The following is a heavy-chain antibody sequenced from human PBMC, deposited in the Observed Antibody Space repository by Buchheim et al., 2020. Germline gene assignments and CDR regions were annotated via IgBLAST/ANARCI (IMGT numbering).Heavy chain of an antibody. CDR1: GGSVSSGSYY. Sequence: QVQLQESGPGLVKPSETLSLTCTVSGGSVSSGSYYWSWIRQPPGKGLEWIGYIYYTGGTHYNSSLTSRITISMETSKNQFSLNLASVTAADTAIYYCTRGSTGYFYWGQGIL. V-gene: IGHV4-61*01. J-gene: IGHJ4*02. CDR2: IYYTGGT. CDR3: TRGSTGYFY. D-gene: IGHD3-9*01.